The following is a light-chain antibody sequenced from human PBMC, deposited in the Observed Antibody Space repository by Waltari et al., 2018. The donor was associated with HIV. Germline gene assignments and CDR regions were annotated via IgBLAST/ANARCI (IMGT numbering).Light chain of an antibody. CDR2: EVY. V-gene: IGLV2-14*01. CDR1: ASDMTTFNF. Sequence: SALTQPASVSGSPGQSITISCSGPASDMTTFNFVSWYQQSPGRSPKLIIFEVYFRPSVVSDRVSGSKSGDTASLTISALRAEDEGDYFCSSYSTRGCVLFGGGTKVTVL. J-gene: IGLJ3*02. CDR3: SSYSTRGCVL.